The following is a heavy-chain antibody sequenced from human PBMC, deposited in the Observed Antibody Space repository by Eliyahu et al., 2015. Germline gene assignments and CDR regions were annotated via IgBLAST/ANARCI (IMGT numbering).Heavy chain of an antibody. J-gene: IGHJ3*01. CDR2: SHYDGRT. Sequence: QVQLHESGPGLVKPSETLSLXCNVSGVSLTSYXWNWIRXSPGKGLEWIGYSHYDGRTIYNPSLNSRVTISLDTSKKTFSLRLTSVTAADTAVYYCARYGAVSAFDFWGQGTMVTVSS. D-gene: IGHD4-17*01. CDR3: ARYGAVSAFDF. V-gene: IGHV4-59*08. CDR1: GVSLTSYX.